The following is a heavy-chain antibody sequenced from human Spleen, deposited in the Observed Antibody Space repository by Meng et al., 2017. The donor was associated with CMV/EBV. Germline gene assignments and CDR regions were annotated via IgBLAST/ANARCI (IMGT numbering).Heavy chain of an antibody. D-gene: IGHD1-26*01. J-gene: IGHJ3*02. V-gene: IGHV3-23*01. CDR3: AKDHNQWELKGGAFDI. Sequence: GALKISCAASGFTFSSYAMSWVRQAPGKGLEWVSAISGSGGSTYYADSVKGRFTISRDNSKNTLYLQMNSLRAEDTAVYYCAKDHNQWELKGGAFDIWGQGTMVTVSS. CDR1: GFTFSSYA. CDR2: ISGSGGST.